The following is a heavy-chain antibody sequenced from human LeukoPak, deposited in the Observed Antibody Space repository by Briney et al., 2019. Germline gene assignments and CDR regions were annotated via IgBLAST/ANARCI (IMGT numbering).Heavy chain of an antibody. V-gene: IGHV1-46*01. CDR2: INPSGGST. D-gene: IGHD6-19*01. CDR1: GYTFTSYY. Sequence: ASVKVSCKASGYTFTSYYMHWVRQAPGQGLEWMGIINPSGGSTSYAQKFQGRVTMTRDTSTSTVYMELSSLRSEDTAVYYCARVRAVAGTEEYYYYGMDVWGQGTTVTVSS. J-gene: IGHJ6*02. CDR3: ARVRAVAGTEEYYYYGMDV.